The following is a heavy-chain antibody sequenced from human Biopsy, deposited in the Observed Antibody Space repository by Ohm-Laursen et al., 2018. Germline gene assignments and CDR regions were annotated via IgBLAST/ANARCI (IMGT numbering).Heavy chain of an antibody. J-gene: IGHJ6*02. CDR3: VRGVDYYDPYHYYALGV. CDR1: GESFNGYY. CDR2: INHSGRT. D-gene: IGHD3-22*01. Sequence: SQTLSLTCPVYGESFNGYYWSWIRQTPGKGLEWIGEINHSGRTNYNPSLKSRVTISVDTSKNQFSLKVRSVTAADTAVYYCVRGVDYYDPYHYYALGVWGQGTTVTVSS. V-gene: IGHV4-34*01.